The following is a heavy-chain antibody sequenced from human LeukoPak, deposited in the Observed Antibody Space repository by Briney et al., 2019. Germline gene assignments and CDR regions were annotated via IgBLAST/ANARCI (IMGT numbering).Heavy chain of an antibody. D-gene: IGHD3-22*01. J-gene: IGHJ4*02. Sequence: PSETLSLTCAVYGGSFSGYYWSWIRQPPGKGLEWIGEINHSGSTNYNPSLKSRVTISVDTSKNQFSLKLSSVTAADTAVYYCARDPNDSSGYYYDYWDQGTLVTVSS. CDR3: ARDPNDSSGYYYDY. CDR2: INHSGST. V-gene: IGHV4-34*01. CDR1: GGSFSGYY.